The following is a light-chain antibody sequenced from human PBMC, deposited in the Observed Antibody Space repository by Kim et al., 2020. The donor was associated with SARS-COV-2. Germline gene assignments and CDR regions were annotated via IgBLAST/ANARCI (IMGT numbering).Light chain of an antibody. CDR1: SSDVGSYRL. CDR3: SSYASTSSVL. CDR2: DVS. V-gene: IGLV2-23*02. J-gene: IGLJ2*01. Sequence: GQSITIPCTGTSSDVGSYRLVSWYQQPPGKVPRLVISDVSQRPSGISNRFSGSKSGNTASLTISGLQPEDEADYYCSSYASTSSVLFGGGTKLTVL.